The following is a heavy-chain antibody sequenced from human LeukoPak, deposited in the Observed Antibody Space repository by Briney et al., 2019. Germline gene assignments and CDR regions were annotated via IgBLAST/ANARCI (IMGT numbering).Heavy chain of an antibody. Sequence: GGSLRLSCEGSAFIFSGHWMNWVRQTPGKGLEWVAVISYDGSKKYYGDSVKGRFTISRDNSNNTLYLQMNSLRAEDTAVYYCVRDLTIVGVAQVHHWGQGTLVTVSS. CDR1: AFIFSGHW. D-gene: IGHD1-26*01. V-gene: IGHV3-30*03. J-gene: IGHJ5*02. CDR2: ISYDGSKK. CDR3: VRDLTIVGVAQVHH.